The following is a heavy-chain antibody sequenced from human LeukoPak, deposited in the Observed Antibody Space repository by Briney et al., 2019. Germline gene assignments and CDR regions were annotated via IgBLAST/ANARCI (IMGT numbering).Heavy chain of an antibody. D-gene: IGHD6-19*01. CDR1: GFTFRTYT. CDR3: ARGEDSSGWALPRY. Sequence: GGSLRLSCGASGFTFRTYTMAWVRQAPGKGLEWVASIDATSMYISYAASMKGRFTISRDNAKNSLYLQMNSLRAEDTALYYCARGEDSSGWALPRYWGQGTLVTVSS. J-gene: IGHJ4*02. V-gene: IGHV3-21*04. CDR2: IDATSMYI.